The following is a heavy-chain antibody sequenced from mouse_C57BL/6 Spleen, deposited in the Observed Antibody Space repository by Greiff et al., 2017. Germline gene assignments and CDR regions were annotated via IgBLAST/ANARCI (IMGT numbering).Heavy chain of an antibody. CDR1: GYTFTDYE. V-gene: IGHV1-15*01. D-gene: IGHD1-1*01. J-gene: IGHJ1*03. CDR3: TREGYYGSSYRYWYFDV. Sequence: VQLQQSGAELVRPGASVTLSCKASGYTFTDYEMHWVKQTPVHGLEWIGAIDPETGGTAYNQKFKGKAILTADKSSSTAYMELRSLTSEDSAVYYCTREGYYGSSYRYWYFDVWGTGTTVTVSS. CDR2: IDPETGGT.